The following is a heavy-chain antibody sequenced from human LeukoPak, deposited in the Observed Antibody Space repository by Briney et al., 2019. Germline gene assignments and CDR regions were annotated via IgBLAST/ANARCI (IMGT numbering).Heavy chain of an antibody. CDR3: AKDMADFWSGQKDY. CDR1: GFTFEDYG. J-gene: IGHJ4*02. Sequence: GGSLRLSCAASGFTFEDYGMHWVRQAPGKGLEWVSLISGDGSTTYYAGSVKGRFTISRDNIKNSLYLQMSSLRTEDTALYYCAKDMADFWSGQKDYWGQGTLVTVSS. D-gene: IGHD3-3*01. V-gene: IGHV3-43*02. CDR2: ISGDGSTT.